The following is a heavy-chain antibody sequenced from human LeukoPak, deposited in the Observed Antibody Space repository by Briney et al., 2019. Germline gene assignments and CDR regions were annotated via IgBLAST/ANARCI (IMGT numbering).Heavy chain of an antibody. J-gene: IGHJ4*02. CDR1: GASIENHY. CDR2: FEPSGTT. V-gene: IGHV4-4*07. Sequence: SETLSLTCTVSGASIENHYWSWIRQPAGKGLEWIGRFEPSGTTKYNPSLKSRITMSVDTSKNQFSLELNSVTAADPAVYYCAKEGAAAGPDFDLWGQGTLVIVSS. D-gene: IGHD6-13*01. CDR3: AKEGAAAGPDFDL.